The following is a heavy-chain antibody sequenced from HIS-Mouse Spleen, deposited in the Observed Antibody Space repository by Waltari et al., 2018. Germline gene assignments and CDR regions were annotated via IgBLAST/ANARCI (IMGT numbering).Heavy chain of an antibody. Sequence: EVQLVESGGGLVQPGGSLRLSWAASGFTFSSYWLGWVRQDPGKGLEWVANIKQDGSEKYYVDSVKGRFTISRDNAKNSLYLQMNSLRAEDTAVYYCAREGDSGSYFDYWGQGTLVTVSS. J-gene: IGHJ4*02. CDR1: GFTFSSYW. D-gene: IGHD1-26*01. CDR2: IKQDGSEK. CDR3: AREGDSGSYFDY. V-gene: IGHV3-7*01.